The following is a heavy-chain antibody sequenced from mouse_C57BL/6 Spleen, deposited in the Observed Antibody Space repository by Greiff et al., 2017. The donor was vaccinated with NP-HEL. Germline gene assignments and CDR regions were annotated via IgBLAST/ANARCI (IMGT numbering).Heavy chain of an antibody. Sequence: EVQLQQSGPVLVKPGASVKMSCKASGYTFTDYYMNWVKQSHGKSLEWIGVINPYNGGTSYNQKFKGKATLTVDKSSSTAYMELNSLTSEDSAVYYCARRIYDYYYAMDYWGQGTSVTVSS. CDR3: ARRIYDYYYAMDY. CDR2: INPYNGGT. CDR1: GYTFTDYY. J-gene: IGHJ4*01. V-gene: IGHV1-19*01. D-gene: IGHD2-4*01.